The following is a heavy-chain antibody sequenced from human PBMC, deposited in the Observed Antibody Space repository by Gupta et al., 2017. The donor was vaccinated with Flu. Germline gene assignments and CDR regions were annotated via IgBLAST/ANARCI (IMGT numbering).Heavy chain of an antibody. D-gene: IGHD5-18*01. J-gene: IGHJ3*02. V-gene: IGHV4-59*01. Sequence: QVKLQESGPGLVKPSETLSLTCTVSGGSMRDYYWSWIRQPPGKELGWIGYIYYGGNTNSNPSLKSRVTISLDMSKNQFSLELTSVTAADTAVYYCATEGGDIALGRVAFDIWGQGTLVTVSS. CDR1: GGSMRDYY. CDR2: IYYGGNT. CDR3: ATEGGDIALGRVAFDI.